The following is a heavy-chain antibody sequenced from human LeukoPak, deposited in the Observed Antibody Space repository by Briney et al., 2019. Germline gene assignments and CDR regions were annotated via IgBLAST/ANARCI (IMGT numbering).Heavy chain of an antibody. CDR2: IYYSGST. D-gene: IGHD6-13*01. CDR1: GGSISCGGNN. V-gene: IGHV4-31*03. J-gene: IGHJ4*02. CDR3: ASLPRGSSCLDY. Sequence: SQTLSLTCTVSGGSISCGGNNWSWIRHHPGKGLEGIGYIYYSGSTCYNPSLKSRVPVSVDTSKNQFSLKLSSVTAADTAVYYCASLPRGSSCLDYWGQGTLVTVSS.